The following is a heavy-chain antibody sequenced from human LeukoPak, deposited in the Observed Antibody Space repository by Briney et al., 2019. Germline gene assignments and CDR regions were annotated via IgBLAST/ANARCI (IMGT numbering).Heavy chain of an antibody. V-gene: IGHV3-23*01. CDR1: GFTLSSHA. CDR3: ARDRPGMHAFDI. D-gene: IGHD2-8*01. J-gene: IGHJ3*02. Sequence: GGSLRLSCEASGFTLSSHAMSWVRQGPGKGLEWVSVISQSGDVTYYADSVKGRFTISRDNAKNSLYLQMNSLRAEDTAVYYCARDRPGMHAFDIWGQGTMVTVSS. CDR2: ISQSGDVT.